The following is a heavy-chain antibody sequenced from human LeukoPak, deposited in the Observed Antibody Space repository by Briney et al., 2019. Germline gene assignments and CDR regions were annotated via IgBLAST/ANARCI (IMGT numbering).Heavy chain of an antibody. CDR1: GFTFSSYG. V-gene: IGHV3-30*03. J-gene: IGHJ4*02. CDR2: ISYDGSNK. CDR3: ARWRTGTIFDY. Sequence: GRSLRLSCAASGFTFSSYGMHWVRQAPGKGLEWVALISYDGSNKDYADSVKGRFTISRDNPKNTLYLQMNSLRPEDTAVYYCARWRTGTIFDYWGQGTLVIVSS. D-gene: IGHD1-7*01.